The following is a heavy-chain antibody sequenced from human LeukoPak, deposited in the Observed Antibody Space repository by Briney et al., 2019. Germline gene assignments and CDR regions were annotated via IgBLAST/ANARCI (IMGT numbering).Heavy chain of an antibody. Sequence: GGSLRLSCAASGFTFSSYGMHWVRQAPGKGLEWVAVISYDGSNKYYADSVKGRFTISRDNSKNTLYLQMNSLRAEDTAVYYCAKAGPAFDIWGQGTMVTVSS. D-gene: IGHD3-10*01. J-gene: IGHJ3*02. CDR1: GFTFSSYG. CDR2: ISYDGSNK. V-gene: IGHV3-30*18. CDR3: AKAGPAFDI.